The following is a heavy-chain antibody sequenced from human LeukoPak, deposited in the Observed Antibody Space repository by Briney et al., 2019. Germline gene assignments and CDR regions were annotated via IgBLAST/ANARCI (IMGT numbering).Heavy chain of an antibody. V-gene: IGHV3-30*02. CDR1: GFTFSSYG. J-gene: IGHJ4*02. D-gene: IGHD3-3*01. Sequence: PGGSLRLSCAASGFTFSSYGMHWVRQAPGKGLEWVAFIRYDGSNKYYADSVKGRFTISRDNSKNTLYLQMNSLRAEDTAVYYCAKIAIGDLTIFGVVRDYWGQGTLVTVSS. CDR3: AKIAIGDLTIFGVVRDY. CDR2: IRYDGSNK.